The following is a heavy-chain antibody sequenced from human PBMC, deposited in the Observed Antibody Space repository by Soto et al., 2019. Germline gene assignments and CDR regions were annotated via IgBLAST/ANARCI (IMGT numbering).Heavy chain of an antibody. Sequence: EVQVVESGGALVQPGGSLRLSCAVSGFTVSDNYMNWVRQAPGKGLEWGSVIYVGGSTAYADSVKGRFTISRDNFKNTVYLQIDSLKAEDTAVYYCARDRGYNSVWSSDYSFDDWGQGTVVSVSS. CDR2: IYVGGST. J-gene: IGHJ3*01. V-gene: IGHV3-66*01. D-gene: IGHD6-19*01. CDR1: GFTVSDNY. CDR3: ARDRGYNSVWSSDYSFDD.